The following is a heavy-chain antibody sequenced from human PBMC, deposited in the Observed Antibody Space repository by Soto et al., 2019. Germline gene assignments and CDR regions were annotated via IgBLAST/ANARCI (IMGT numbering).Heavy chain of an antibody. CDR3: ARVPEVVAGTVGFFDS. CDR1: GFSFSDYY. D-gene: IGHD6-19*01. Sequence: GGSLRLSCAASGFSFSDYYMTWVRQAPGKGLECVSYISRSSAHTNYADSVRGRFTISRDNAKNSLYLQMNNLRVEDTAVYYCARVPEVVAGTVGFFDSWGQGTLVTVSS. V-gene: IGHV3-11*06. J-gene: IGHJ4*02. CDR2: ISRSSAHT.